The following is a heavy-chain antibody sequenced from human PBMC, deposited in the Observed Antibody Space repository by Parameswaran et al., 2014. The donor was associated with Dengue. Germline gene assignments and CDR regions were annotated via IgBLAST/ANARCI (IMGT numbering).Heavy chain of an antibody. CDR3: ARDRTGVQMYYLDY. J-gene: IGHJ4*02. V-gene: IGHV3-33*01. Sequence: WIRQPPGKGLEWVAVIWYDGSNKYYADSVKGRFTISRDNSKNTLYLQMNSLRAEDTAVYYCARDRTGVQMYYLDYWGQGTLVTVSS. CDR2: IWYDGSNK. D-gene: IGHD7-27*01.